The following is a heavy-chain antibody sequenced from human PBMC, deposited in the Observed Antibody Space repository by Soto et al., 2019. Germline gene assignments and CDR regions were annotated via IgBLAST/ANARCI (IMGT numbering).Heavy chain of an antibody. CDR1: GGSISSGGYY. J-gene: IGHJ4*02. CDR3: ARARRITMVRGGTYYCDY. D-gene: IGHD3-10*01. CDR2: IYYSGST. Sequence: QVQLQESGPGLVKPSQTLSLTCTVSGGSISSGGYYWSWIRQHPGKGLEWIGYIYYSGSTYYNPSLKSRVTISVDTSKNQFSLKLSSVTAADTAVYYCARARRITMVRGGTYYCDYWGQGTLVTVSS. V-gene: IGHV4-31*03.